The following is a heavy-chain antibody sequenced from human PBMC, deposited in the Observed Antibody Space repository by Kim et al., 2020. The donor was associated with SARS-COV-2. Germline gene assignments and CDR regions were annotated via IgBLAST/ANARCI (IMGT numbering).Heavy chain of an antibody. CDR1: GGSISSSSYY. V-gene: IGHV4-39*01. D-gene: IGHD5-12*01. Sequence: SETLSLTCTVSGGSISSSSYYWGWIRQPPGKGLEWIGSIYYSGSTYYNPSLKSRVTISVDTSKNQFSLKLSSVTAADTAVYYCARHPAYSGYDLSRSGRQRPPTYYFDYWGQGTLVTVSS. CDR2: IYYSGST. CDR3: ARHPAYSGYDLSRSGRQRPPTYYFDY. J-gene: IGHJ4*02.